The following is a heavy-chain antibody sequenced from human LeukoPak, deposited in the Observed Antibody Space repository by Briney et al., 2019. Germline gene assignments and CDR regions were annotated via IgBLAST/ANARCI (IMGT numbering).Heavy chain of an antibody. CDR2: ISSNGADT. D-gene: IGHD1-14*01. CDR3: ANYRKPQGLDY. J-gene: IGHJ4*02. CDR1: RFAFSTYA. Sequence: TGGSLRLSCAVSRFAFSTYAMTWVRQAQGQGLEYVSTISSNGADTYYADSVKGRFTISRDNSKNTLYLQMTSLRVEDTAVYYCANYRKPQGLDYWGQGTLVTVSS. V-gene: IGHV3-23*01.